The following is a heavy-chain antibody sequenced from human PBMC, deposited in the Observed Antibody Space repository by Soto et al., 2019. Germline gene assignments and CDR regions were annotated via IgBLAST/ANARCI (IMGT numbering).Heavy chain of an antibody. D-gene: IGHD2-15*01. CDR1: GYTFTSYY. Sequence: SVKVSCKASGYTFTSYYMHWVRQAPGQGLEWMGIINPSGGSTSYAQKFQGRVTMTRDTSTSTVYMELSSLRSEDTAVYYCAARYCSGGSCYSGIRMDVWGQGTTVTVSS. J-gene: IGHJ6*02. V-gene: IGHV1-46*01. CDR3: AARYCSGGSCYSGIRMDV. CDR2: INPSGGST.